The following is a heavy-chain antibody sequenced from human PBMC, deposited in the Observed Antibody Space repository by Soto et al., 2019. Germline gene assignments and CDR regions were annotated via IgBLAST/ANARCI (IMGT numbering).Heavy chain of an antibody. CDR2: ITTSDYV. J-gene: IGHJ4*02. D-gene: IGHD3-3*01. CDR1: GFIFSTYN. V-gene: IGHV3-21*06. CDR3: SPHTIGLTIFGAEN. Sequence: EVQLVESGGGLVKPGGSLRLSCAASGFIFSTYNMNWVRQAPGKGLEWVSAITTSDYVYYADSVKGRFTVSRDNAQNSVFLQMDSLRVEDTAVYYCSPHTIGLTIFGAENWGQGTLVTVSS.